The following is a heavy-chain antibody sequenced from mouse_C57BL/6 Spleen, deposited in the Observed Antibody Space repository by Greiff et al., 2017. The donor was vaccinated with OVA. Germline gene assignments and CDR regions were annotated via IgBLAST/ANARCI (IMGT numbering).Heavy chain of an antibody. CDR1: GYTFTDYY. CDR3: ARLGDYDDGGYAMDY. Sequence: EVKLLESGPVLVKPGASVKMSCKASGYTFTDYYMNWVKQSHGKSLEWIGVINPYNGGTSYNQKFKGKATLTVDKSSSTAYMELNSLTSEDSAVYYCARLGDYDDGGYAMDYWGQGTSVTVSS. J-gene: IGHJ4*01. D-gene: IGHD2-4*01. CDR2: INPYNGGT. V-gene: IGHV1-19*01.